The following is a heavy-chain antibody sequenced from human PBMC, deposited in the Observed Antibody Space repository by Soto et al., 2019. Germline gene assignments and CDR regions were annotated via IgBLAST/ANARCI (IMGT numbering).Heavy chain of an antibody. CDR1: GFTFSSYS. CDR3: ARDRXRGPHYYDSSGYYPLDY. CDR2: ISSSSSYI. J-gene: IGHJ4*02. V-gene: IGHV3-21*01. D-gene: IGHD3-22*01. Sequence: PGESLRLSCAASGFTFSSYSMNWVRQAPGKGLEWVSSISSSSSYIYYADSVKGRFTISRDNAKNSLYLQMNSLRAEDTAVYYCARDRXRGPHYYDSSGYYPLDYWGQGTLVTVSS.